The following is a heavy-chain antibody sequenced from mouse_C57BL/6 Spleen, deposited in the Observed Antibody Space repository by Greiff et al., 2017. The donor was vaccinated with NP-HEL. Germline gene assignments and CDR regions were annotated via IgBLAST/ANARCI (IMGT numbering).Heavy chain of an antibody. CDR2: IDPETGGT. J-gene: IGHJ2*01. Sequence: QVQLQQSGAELVRPGASVTLSCKASGYTFTDYEMHWVKQTPVHGLEWIGAIDPETGGTAYNQKFKGKAILTADKSSSTAYMELRSLTSEDSAVYYCTRNWGNPSYWGQGTTLTVSS. CDR3: TRNWGNPSY. D-gene: IGHD2-1*01. CDR1: GYTFTDYE. V-gene: IGHV1-15*01.